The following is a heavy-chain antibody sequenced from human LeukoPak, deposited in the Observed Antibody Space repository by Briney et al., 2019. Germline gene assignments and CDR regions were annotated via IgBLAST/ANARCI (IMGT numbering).Heavy chain of an antibody. CDR3: ATRTRTIFGVVTTGFDP. V-gene: IGHV4-39*01. CDR1: GGSISSSSYC. J-gene: IGHJ5*02. Sequence: PSETLSLTCTVSGGSISSSSYCWGWIRQPPGKGLEWIGSIYYSGSTYYNPSLKSRVTISVDTSKNQFSLKLSSVTAADTAVYYCATRTRTIFGVVTTGFDPWGQGTLVTVSS. D-gene: IGHD3-3*01. CDR2: IYYSGST.